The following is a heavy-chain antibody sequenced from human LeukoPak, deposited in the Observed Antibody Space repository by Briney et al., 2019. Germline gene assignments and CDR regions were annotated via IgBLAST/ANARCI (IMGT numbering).Heavy chain of an antibody. J-gene: IGHJ3*02. D-gene: IGHD2-2*01. CDR2: IYTSGST. CDR1: GGSFSGYY. V-gene: IGHV4-4*07. CDR3: ARDVVVPAFDAFDI. Sequence: SETLSLTCAVYGGSFSGYYWSWIRQPAGKGLEWIGRIYTSGSTNYNPSLKSRVTISVDTSKNQFSPKLSSVTAADTAVYYCARDVVVPAFDAFDIWGQGTMVTVSS.